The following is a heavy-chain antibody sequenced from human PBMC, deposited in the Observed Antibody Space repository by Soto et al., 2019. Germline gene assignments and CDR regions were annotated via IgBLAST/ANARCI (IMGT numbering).Heavy chain of an antibody. J-gene: IGHJ4*02. CDR1: GFTFNTFW. Sequence: EVQLVESGGDLVQPGGSLRLSCAASGFTFNTFWMSWVRQSPGKGLEWVANIKHDGSETYYVDSVKGRFTISRDNAKNSLVLQMNTLRTEDTAVYYCARDFATHCSGSTCYPYAYWGQGALVTVSS. V-gene: IGHV3-7*03. CDR2: IKHDGSET. CDR3: ARDFATHCSGSTCYPYAY. D-gene: IGHD2-15*01.